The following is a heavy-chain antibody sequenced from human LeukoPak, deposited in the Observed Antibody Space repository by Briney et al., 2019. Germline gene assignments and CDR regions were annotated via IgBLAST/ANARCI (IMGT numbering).Heavy chain of an antibody. CDR2: IYYSGST. Sequence: PSETLSLTCAVYGGSFSGYYWSWIRQPPGKGLEWIGSIYYSGSTYYNPSLKSRVTISVDTSKNQFSLKLSSVTAADTAVYYCARPGWKGSLDYWGQGTLVTVSS. D-gene: IGHD1-1*01. CDR3: ARPGWKGSLDY. V-gene: IGHV4-34*01. CDR1: GGSFSGYY. J-gene: IGHJ4*02.